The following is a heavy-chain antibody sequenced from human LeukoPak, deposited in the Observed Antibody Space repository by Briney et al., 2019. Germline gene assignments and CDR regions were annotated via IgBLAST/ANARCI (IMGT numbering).Heavy chain of an antibody. Sequence: SETLSLTCTVSGGSISRGGYYWSWLRQPPGKGLEWIEYIYHSGSTYYNPSLKSRVTISVDRSKNQFALKLSSVTAADTAVYYCASASGYDAFDIWGQGTMVTVSS. CDR1: GGSISRGGYY. CDR3: ASASGYDAFDI. V-gene: IGHV4-30-2*01. D-gene: IGHD3-3*01. J-gene: IGHJ3*02. CDR2: IYHSGST.